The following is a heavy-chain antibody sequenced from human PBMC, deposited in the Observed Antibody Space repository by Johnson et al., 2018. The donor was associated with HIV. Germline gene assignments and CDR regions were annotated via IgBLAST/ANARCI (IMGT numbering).Heavy chain of an antibody. CDR1: GFTVSRNY. CDR3: AKGATRYKTDGSKHDGAFDI. V-gene: IGHV3-9*01. J-gene: IGHJ3*02. Sequence: VQLVESGGGLVQPGGSLRLSCAASGFTVSRNYMNWVRQAPGKGLEWVSGISWNSGSIGHADSVKGRFTISRDNAKNSLHLQMSSLRAEDTALYYCAKGATRYKTDGSKHDGAFDIWGQGTMVTVSS. CDR2: ISWNSGSI. D-gene: IGHD1-26*01.